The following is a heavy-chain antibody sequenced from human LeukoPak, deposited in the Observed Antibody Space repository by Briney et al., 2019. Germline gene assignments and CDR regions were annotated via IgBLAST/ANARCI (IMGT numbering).Heavy chain of an antibody. V-gene: IGHV4-34*01. J-gene: IGHJ5*02. CDR1: GGSFSGYY. D-gene: IGHD6-13*01. CDR2: INHSGST. CDR3: ARGRRIAAALRGWFDP. Sequence: SETLSLTCAVYGGSFSGYYWSWIRQPPGKGLKWIGEINHSGSTNYNPSLKSRVTISVDTSKNQFSLKLSSVTAADTAVYYCARGRRIAAALRGWFDPWGQGTLVTVSS.